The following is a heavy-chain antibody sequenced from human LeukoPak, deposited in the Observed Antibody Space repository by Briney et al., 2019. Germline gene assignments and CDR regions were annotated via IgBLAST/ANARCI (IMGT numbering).Heavy chain of an antibody. CDR2: MNPNSGNT. CDR1: GYTFTSYD. V-gene: IGHV1-8*03. Sequence: ASVKVSCKASGYTFTSYDINWVRQATGQGLEWMGWMNPNSGNTGYARKFQGRVTITRNTSISTAYMELSSLRSEDTAVYYCARGLGYCSGGSCYAFDYWGQGTLVTVSS. D-gene: IGHD2-15*01. J-gene: IGHJ4*02. CDR3: ARGLGYCSGGSCYAFDY.